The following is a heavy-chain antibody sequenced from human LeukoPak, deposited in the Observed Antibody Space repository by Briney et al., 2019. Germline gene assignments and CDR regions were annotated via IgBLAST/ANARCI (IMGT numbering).Heavy chain of an antibody. V-gene: IGHV3-48*03. D-gene: IGHD6-13*01. Sequence: QPGGSLRLSCAASGFTFSSYEMNWVRQAPGKGLEWVSYISSSGSTIYYADSVKGRFTISRDNAKNSLYLQMNSLRAEDTAVYYCARDGSSWYPSWYFDLWGRGTLVTVSS. CDR3: ARDGSSWYPSWYFDL. CDR1: GFTFSSYE. J-gene: IGHJ2*01. CDR2: ISSSGSTI.